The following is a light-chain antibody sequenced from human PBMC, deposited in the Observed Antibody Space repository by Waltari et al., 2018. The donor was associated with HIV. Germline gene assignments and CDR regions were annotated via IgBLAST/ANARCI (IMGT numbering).Light chain of an antibody. V-gene: IGKV3-15*01. CDR1: QTIGSN. J-gene: IGKJ1*01. CDR3: CQYNNWPPWT. Sequence: EIVMTQSPATLSVSPGERATLSCRASQTIGSNLAWYQQKPGQAPRRLIYGTATRATGIPARWSGLGSGTEFTLTISSRQSEDFAVYYCCQYNNWPPWTFGQGTKVEIK. CDR2: GTA.